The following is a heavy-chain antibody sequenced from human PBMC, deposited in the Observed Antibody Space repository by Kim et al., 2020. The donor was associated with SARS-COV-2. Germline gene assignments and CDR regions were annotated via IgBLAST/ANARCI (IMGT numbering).Heavy chain of an antibody. D-gene: IGHD4-17*01. J-gene: IGHJ6*02. V-gene: IGHV3-53*01. CDR3: ARDPVTNLNGMNL. Sequence: YYADSVKGRFTISRNNSENTVYLQMNSLRVEDTALYYCARDPVTNLNGMNLWGQGTTVTVSS.